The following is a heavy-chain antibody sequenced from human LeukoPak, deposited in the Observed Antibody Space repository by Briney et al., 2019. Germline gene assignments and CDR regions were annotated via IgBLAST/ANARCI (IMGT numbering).Heavy chain of an antibody. Sequence: SETLSLTCTVSGGSVSSGSYYWSWTRQPPGKGLEWIGYIYYSGSTNYNPSLKSRVTISVDTSKNQFSLKLSSVTAADTAVYYCARDAVDTAMVKGVYYYGMDVWGKGTTVTVSS. J-gene: IGHJ6*04. V-gene: IGHV4-61*01. D-gene: IGHD5-18*01. CDR2: IYYSGST. CDR1: GGSVSSGSYY. CDR3: ARDAVDTAMVKGVYYYGMDV.